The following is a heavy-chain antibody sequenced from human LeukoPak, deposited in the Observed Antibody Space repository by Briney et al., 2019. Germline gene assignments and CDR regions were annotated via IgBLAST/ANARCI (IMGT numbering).Heavy chain of an antibody. V-gene: IGHV7-4-1*02. D-gene: IGHD5-24*01. CDR3: ARAGGRVGYKNYYYYGMDV. Sequence: ASVKVSCKASGYTFTSYAMHWVRQAPGQGLEWMGWINTNTGNPTYAQGFTGRFVFSLDTSVSTAYLQISSLKAEDTAVYYCARAGGRVGYKNYYYYGMDVWGQGTTVTVSS. J-gene: IGHJ6*02. CDR1: GYTFTSYA. CDR2: INTNTGNP.